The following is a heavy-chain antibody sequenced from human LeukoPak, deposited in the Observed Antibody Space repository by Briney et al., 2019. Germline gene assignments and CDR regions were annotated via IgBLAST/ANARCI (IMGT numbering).Heavy chain of an antibody. V-gene: IGHV3-33*01. CDR2: IWYDGSNK. D-gene: IGHD6-6*01. Sequence: GGSLRLSCAASGFTFSSYGMHWVRQAPGKGLEWVAVIWYDGSNKYYADSVKGRFIISRDNSKNTLYLQMNSLRAEDTAVYYCARDASIAARPRYYYYGMDVWGQGTTVTVSS. CDR3: ARDASIAARPRYYYYGMDV. CDR1: GFTFSSYG. J-gene: IGHJ6*02.